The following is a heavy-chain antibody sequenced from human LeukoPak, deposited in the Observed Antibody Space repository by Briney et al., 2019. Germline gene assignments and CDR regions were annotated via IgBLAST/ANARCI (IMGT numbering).Heavy chain of an antibody. Sequence: GSLRLSCAASGFTFSSYAMSWVRQAPGKGLEWVSAISGSGGSTYYADSVKGRFTISRGNSKNTLYLQMNSLRAEDTAVYYCASKGYDFWSGYYNFDYWGQGTLVTVSS. CDR1: GFTFSSYA. CDR2: ISGSGGST. V-gene: IGHV3-23*01. D-gene: IGHD3-3*01. CDR3: ASKGYDFWSGYYNFDY. J-gene: IGHJ4*02.